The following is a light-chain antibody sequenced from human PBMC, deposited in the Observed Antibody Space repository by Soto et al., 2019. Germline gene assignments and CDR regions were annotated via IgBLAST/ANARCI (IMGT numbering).Light chain of an antibody. J-gene: IGLJ1*01. Sequence: QSVLTQPPSVSGAPGQRVTISCTGSSSNIGAGYDVHWYQQLPGTAPKLLIYGNSNRPSGVPDRFSGSKSGTSASLAITGLKAEDEADYYCQAYDSSLSGYVFGTGTKLTFL. V-gene: IGLV1-40*01. CDR1: SSNIGAGYD. CDR3: QAYDSSLSGYV. CDR2: GNS.